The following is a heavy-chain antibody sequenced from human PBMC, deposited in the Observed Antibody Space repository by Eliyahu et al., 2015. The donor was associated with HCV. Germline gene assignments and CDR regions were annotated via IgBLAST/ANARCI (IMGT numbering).Heavy chain of an antibody. J-gene: IGHJ5*02. D-gene: IGHD4-17*01. V-gene: IGHV1-2*02. CDR3: AREGSSTVNCNWFDP. Sequence: QVQLVQSGAEVKKPGASVKVSCKASGYTFTDYYIHWVRQAPGQGPEWLGWINPNSGGSNYAEKFQGRVTLTSDTSISTAYMELSRLRSDDTAVYYCAREGSSTVNCNWFDPWGQGTLVIVSS. CDR1: GYTFTDYY. CDR2: INPNSGGS.